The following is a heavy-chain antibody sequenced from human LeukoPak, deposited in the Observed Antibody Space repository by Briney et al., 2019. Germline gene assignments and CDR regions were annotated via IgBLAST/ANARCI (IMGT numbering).Heavy chain of an antibody. CDR1: GYTFTSYY. CDR3: ARVVRVSGSYWDAFDI. V-gene: IGHV1-46*01. D-gene: IGHD1-26*01. Sequence: ASVKVSCKASGYTFTSYYMHWVRQAPGQGLEWMGIINPSGGSTSYAQKFQGRVTMTRDMSTSTVYMELSSLRSEDTAVYYCARVVRVSGSYWDAFDIWGQGTMVTVSS. CDR2: INPSGGST. J-gene: IGHJ3*02.